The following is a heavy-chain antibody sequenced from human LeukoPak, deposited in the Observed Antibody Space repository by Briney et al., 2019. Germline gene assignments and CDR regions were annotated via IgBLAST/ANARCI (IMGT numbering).Heavy chain of an antibody. CDR3: ARGSGTSGPELDY. D-gene: IGHD6-25*01. J-gene: IGHJ4*02. Sequence: GASVKVSCKASGYTFTTYYMHWVRQAPGQGLEWMGWINPHSGGTDNAQNFQGRVTMTRDTSINTAYMELTRMTSDDTAVYFCARGSGTSGPELDYWGQGTLVTVSS. V-gene: IGHV1-2*02. CDR1: GYTFTTYY. CDR2: INPHSGGT.